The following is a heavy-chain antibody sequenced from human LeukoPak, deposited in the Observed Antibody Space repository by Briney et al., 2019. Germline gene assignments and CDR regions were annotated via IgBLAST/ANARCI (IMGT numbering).Heavy chain of an antibody. D-gene: IGHD2-21*01. CDR2: ISAYNGNT. Sequence: ASVKVSCKASGYTFTSYGISWVRQAPGQGIEWMGWISAYNGNTKYAQKLQGRVTMTTDTSPSTAYMELRSLTSDDTAVYYCARAPPYCGGDCSYYYYYYMDVWGKGTTVTV. CDR1: GYTFTSYG. CDR3: ARAPPYCGGDCSYYYYYYMDV. J-gene: IGHJ6*03. V-gene: IGHV1-18*01.